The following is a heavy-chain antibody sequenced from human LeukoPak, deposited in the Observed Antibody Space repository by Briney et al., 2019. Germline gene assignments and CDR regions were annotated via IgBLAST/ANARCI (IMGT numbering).Heavy chain of an antibody. V-gene: IGHV3-7*01. CDR1: GFTFSGYW. CDR2: IKQDESEK. CDR3: ARFGMDAAIDY. J-gene: IGHJ4*02. D-gene: IGHD2-15*01. Sequence: GGSLRLSCAASGFTFSGYWMSWVRQAPGRGLEWVATIKQDESEKTYVDSVEGRFTSSRDNAKSSLFLQMDSLRAEDTAVYYCARFGMDAAIDYWGQGTLVTVSS.